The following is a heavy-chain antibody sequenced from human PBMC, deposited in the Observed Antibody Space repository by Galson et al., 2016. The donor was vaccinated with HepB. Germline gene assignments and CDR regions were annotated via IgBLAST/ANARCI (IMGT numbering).Heavy chain of an antibody. D-gene: IGHD1-26*01. J-gene: IGHJ4*02. Sequence: SVKVSCKASGYSFNDYYLHWVRQAPGQGLEWMGRMHPNTGDTEFAQKFQGRFAMTGDTSINTVYMELGGLTSDDPAMYYCARWAPAGSMIDYWGQGTLIIVSS. CDR3: ARWAPAGSMIDY. CDR1: GYSFNDYY. CDR2: MHPNTGDT. V-gene: IGHV1-2*06.